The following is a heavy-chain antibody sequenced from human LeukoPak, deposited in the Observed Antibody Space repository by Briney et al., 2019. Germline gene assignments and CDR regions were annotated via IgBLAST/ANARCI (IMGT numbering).Heavy chain of an antibody. CDR3: ARDLAAAGRSYYYGMDV. D-gene: IGHD6-13*01. J-gene: IGHJ6*02. V-gene: IGHV3-21*01. Sequence: GGSLRLSCAASGFTFSGYSMNWVRQAPGKGLEWVSSISSSSSYIYYADSVKGRFTISRDNAKNSLYLQMNSLRAEDTAVYYCARDLAAAGRSYYYGMDVWGQGTTVTVSS. CDR2: ISSSSSYI. CDR1: GFTFSGYS.